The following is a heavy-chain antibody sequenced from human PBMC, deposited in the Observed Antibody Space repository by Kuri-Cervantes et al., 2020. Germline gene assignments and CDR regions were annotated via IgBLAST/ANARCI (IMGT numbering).Heavy chain of an antibody. V-gene: IGHV3-74*01. Sequence: LSLTCAASGFTFSSYWMHWVRQAPGKGLVWVSRINSDGSSTSYADSVKGRFTISRDNAKNTLYLQMNSLRAEDTAVYYCARVWREMAPPGYWGQGTLVTVSS. D-gene: IGHD5-24*01. CDR3: ARVWREMAPPGY. CDR2: INSDGSST. CDR1: GFTFSSYW. J-gene: IGHJ4*02.